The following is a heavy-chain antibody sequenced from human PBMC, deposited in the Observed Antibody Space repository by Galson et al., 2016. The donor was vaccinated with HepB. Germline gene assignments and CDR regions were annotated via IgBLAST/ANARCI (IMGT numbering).Heavy chain of an antibody. CDR1: GGSIKSGSYY. Sequence: TLSLTCTVSGGSIKSGSYYWSLIRQPAGKGLEWIGRFYTSDSINYNPSLESRVTMSVDTSKNQFSLRLSSVTAADTAVYYCARNERRWLHSPYYFDSWGQGTLVTVSS. D-gene: IGHD5-24*01. J-gene: IGHJ4*02. CDR2: FYTSDSI. CDR3: ARNERRWLHSPYYFDS. V-gene: IGHV4-61*02.